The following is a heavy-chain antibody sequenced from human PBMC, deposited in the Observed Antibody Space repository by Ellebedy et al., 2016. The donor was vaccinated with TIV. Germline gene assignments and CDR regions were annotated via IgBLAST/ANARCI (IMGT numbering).Heavy chain of an antibody. J-gene: IGHJ4*02. CDR1: GYSFTSYW. CDR3: ARFGWGDYGGNFIWY. CDR2: IDPSDSYT. Sequence: GESLKISCKGSGYSFTSYWISWVRQMPGKGLEWMGKIDPSDSYTNYSPSFQGQVTISADKSISTAYLQWSSLKASDTAMYYCARFGWGDYGGNFIWYWGQGTLVTVSS. D-gene: IGHD4-23*01. V-gene: IGHV5-10-1*04.